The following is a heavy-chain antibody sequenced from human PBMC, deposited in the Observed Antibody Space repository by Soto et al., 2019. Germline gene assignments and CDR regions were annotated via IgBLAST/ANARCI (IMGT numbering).Heavy chain of an antibody. D-gene: IGHD4-17*01. CDR2: IRGSGGST. J-gene: IGHJ4*02. Sequence: QPGGALRLSCAASGFTFSSYAMNWVRQAPGKGLEWVSGIRGSGGSTYYADSVKGRFTISRDNSKNTLYLQMNSLRAEDTAVYYCAKDRGDYVLYFDYWGQGTLVTVSS. V-gene: IGHV3-23*01. CDR3: AKDRGDYVLYFDY. CDR1: GFTFSSYA.